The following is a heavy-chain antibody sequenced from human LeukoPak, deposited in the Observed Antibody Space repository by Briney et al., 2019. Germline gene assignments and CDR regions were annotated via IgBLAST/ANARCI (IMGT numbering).Heavy chain of an antibody. CDR1: GFTFSSYA. J-gene: IGHJ3*02. V-gene: IGHV3-30-3*01. Sequence: PGRPLRLSCAASGFTFSSYAMHWVRQAPGKGLEWVAVISYDGSNKYYADSVKGRFTISRDNSKNTLYLQMNSLRAEDTAVYYCARMGGNDAFDIWGQGTMVTVSS. CDR3: ARMGGNDAFDI. CDR2: ISYDGSNK. D-gene: IGHD3-16*01.